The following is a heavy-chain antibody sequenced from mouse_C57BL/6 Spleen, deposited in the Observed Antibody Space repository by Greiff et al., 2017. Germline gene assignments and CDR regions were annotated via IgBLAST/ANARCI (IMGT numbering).Heavy chain of an antibody. J-gene: IGHJ1*03. CDR2: IHPNSGST. D-gene: IGHD1-2*01. CDR1: GYTFTSYW. Sequence: LQQPGAELVKPGASVKLSCKASGYTFTSYWMHWVKQRPGQGLEWIGMIHPNSGSTNYNEKFKSKATLTVDKSSSTAYMQLSSLTSEDSAVYYCASFPRGYFDVWGTGTTVTVSS. CDR3: ASFPRGYFDV. V-gene: IGHV1-64*01.